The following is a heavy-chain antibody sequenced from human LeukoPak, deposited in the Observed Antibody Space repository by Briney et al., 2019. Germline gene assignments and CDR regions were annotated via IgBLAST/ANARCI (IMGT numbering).Heavy chain of an antibody. CDR2: IIPIFGIA. CDR1: GGTFSSYA. CDR3: AFPRGRSRDGYNWVFDY. Sequence: SVKVSCKASGGTFSSYAISWVRRAPGQGLEWMGRIIPIFGIANYAQKFQGRVTITADKSTSTAYMELSSLRSEDTAVYYCAFPRGRSRDGYNWVFDYWGQGTLVTVSS. D-gene: IGHD5-24*01. V-gene: IGHV1-69*04. J-gene: IGHJ4*02.